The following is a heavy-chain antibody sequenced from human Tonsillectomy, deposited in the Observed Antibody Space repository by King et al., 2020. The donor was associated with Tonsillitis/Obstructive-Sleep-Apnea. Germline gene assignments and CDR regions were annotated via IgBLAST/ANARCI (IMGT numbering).Heavy chain of an antibody. Sequence: QLQESGPGLVKPSETLSLTCTVSGGSVSSGSYYWSWIRQPPGKGLEWIGYIYYSVSTNYNPSLKSRVTISVYTSKNQFSLQLSSVTAADTAVYYCARESSYQRGAFDIWGQGTMVTVSS. CDR2: IYYSVST. D-gene: IGHD1-26*01. J-gene: IGHJ3*02. CDR3: ARESSYQRGAFDI. CDR1: GGSVSSGSYY. V-gene: IGHV4-61*01.